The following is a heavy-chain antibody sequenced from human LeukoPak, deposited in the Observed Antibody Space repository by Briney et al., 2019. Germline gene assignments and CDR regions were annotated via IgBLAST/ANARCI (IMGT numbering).Heavy chain of an antibody. J-gene: IGHJ4*02. CDR3: ARSERGYSYGPAY. Sequence: SETLSLTCTVSGGSISSGGYYWSWIRQPPGKGLEGIGYIYYSGSTNYNPSLKSRVTISVDTSQNQFSLKLSSVPAADPAVYYCARSERGYSYGPAYWGQGPLVTVSS. V-gene: IGHV4-61*08. CDR2: IYYSGST. D-gene: IGHD5-18*01. CDR1: GGSISSGGYY.